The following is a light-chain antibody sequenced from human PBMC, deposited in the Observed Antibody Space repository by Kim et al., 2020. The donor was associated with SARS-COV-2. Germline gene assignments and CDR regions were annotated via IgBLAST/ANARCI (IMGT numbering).Light chain of an antibody. CDR1: QSVSSSY. CDR2: GAS. J-gene: IGKJ1*01. Sequence: PGERATFSCRASQSVSSSYLAWYQQKPGQAPRLLIYGASSRATGIPDRFSGSGSGTDFTLTISRLEPEDFAVYYCQQYGSSPPWTFGQGTKVDIK. CDR3: QQYGSSPPWT. V-gene: IGKV3-20*01.